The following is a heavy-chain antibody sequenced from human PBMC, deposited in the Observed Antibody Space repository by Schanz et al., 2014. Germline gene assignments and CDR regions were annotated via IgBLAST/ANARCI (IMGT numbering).Heavy chain of an antibody. D-gene: IGHD6-13*01. V-gene: IGHV3-23*01. CDR1: GFTFSSYA. J-gene: IGHJ4*02. CDR3: ARGLIAAAGGAFDY. CDR2: ISGSGGST. Sequence: EVQLLESGGGLVQPGGSLRLSCEASGFTFSSYAMSWVRQAPGKGLEWVSAISGSGGSTYYADSVKGRFTISRDNSKNTLYLQMNSLRAGDAAVYYCARGLIAAAGGAFDYWGQGTLVAVSA.